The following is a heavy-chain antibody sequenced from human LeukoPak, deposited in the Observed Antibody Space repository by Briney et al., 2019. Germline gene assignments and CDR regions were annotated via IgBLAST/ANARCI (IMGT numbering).Heavy chain of an antibody. V-gene: IGHV3-53*01. Sequence: AGGSLRLSCAASGFTVSSNYMSWVRQAPGEGLEWVSVIYSGGNTYYADSVKGRFTISRDSSRNTVFLHMNTLRAEDTAVYYCARDRQFGDFYWYSDLWGRGTLVTVSS. J-gene: IGHJ2*01. CDR3: ARDRQFGDFYWYSDL. CDR1: GFTVSSNY. D-gene: IGHD4-17*01. CDR2: IYSGGNT.